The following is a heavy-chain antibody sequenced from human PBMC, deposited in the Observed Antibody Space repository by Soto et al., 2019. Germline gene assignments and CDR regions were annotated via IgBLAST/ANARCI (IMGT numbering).Heavy chain of an antibody. D-gene: IGHD2-15*01. CDR1: GVSFCGYY. CDR2: INHSGRT. J-gene: IGHJ5*02. Sequence: PSGSLSLPSAVDGVSFCGYYCTWIRQHPWNWLECTRAINHSGRTNYNPSLKSRVTISVDTSKNQFSLKLSSVSAADPAVYYCARGGYRSSRWFDPWGQGTLVTVYS. CDR3: ARGGYRSSRWFDP. V-gene: IGHV4-34*01.